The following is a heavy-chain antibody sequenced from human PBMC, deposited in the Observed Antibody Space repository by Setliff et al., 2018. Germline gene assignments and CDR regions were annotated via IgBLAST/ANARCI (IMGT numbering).Heavy chain of an antibody. CDR3: ARGKWFRLDKSAWSNWFDP. CDR2: FDPEDGET. J-gene: IGHJ5*02. D-gene: IGHD5-12*01. Sequence: ASVKVSCKVSGYTLTELSMHWVRQAPGKGLEWMGGFDPEDGETIYAQKFQGRVTMTEDTSTDTAYMELNSLQYEDTAVYYCARGKWFRLDKSAWSNWFDPWGQGTLVTVSS. V-gene: IGHV1-24*01. CDR1: GYTLTELS.